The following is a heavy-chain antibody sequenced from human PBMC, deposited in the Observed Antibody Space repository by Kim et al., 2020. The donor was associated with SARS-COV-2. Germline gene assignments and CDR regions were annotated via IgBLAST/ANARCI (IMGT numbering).Heavy chain of an antibody. V-gene: IGHV1-46*01. CDR3: ARDCHYDSSGYTPYYYYYYGMEV. CDR2: INPSGGST. CDR1: GYTFTSYY. J-gene: IGHJ6*02. D-gene: IGHD3-22*01. Sequence: ASVKVSCKASGYTFTSYYMHWVRQAPGQGLEWMGIINPSGGSTSYAQKFQGRVTMTRDTSTSTVYMELSSLRSEDTAVYYCARDCHYDSSGYTPYYYYYYGMEVWGQGTAVTVSS.